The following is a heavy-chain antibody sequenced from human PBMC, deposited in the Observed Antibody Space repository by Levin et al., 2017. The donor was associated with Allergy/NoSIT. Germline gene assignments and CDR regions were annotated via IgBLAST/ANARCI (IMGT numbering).Heavy chain of an antibody. Sequence: GGSLRLSCAASGFTFSNYWMTWVRQAPGKGLEWVANIKQDGSEKYYVDSVKGRFTISRDNAKNSLYLQMNSLRAEDTAVYYCARDPSHQMATATFDYWGQGTLVTVSS. V-gene: IGHV3-7*01. CDR3: ARDPSHQMATATFDY. CDR1: GFTFSNYW. J-gene: IGHJ4*02. CDR2: IKQDGSEK. D-gene: IGHD5-24*01.